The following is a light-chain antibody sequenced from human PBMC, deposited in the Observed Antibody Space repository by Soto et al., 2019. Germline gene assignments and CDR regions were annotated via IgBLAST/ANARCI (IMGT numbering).Light chain of an antibody. J-gene: IGKJ2*01. V-gene: IGKV3-20*01. CDR3: QQYGSSQYT. CDR2: GAS. Sequence: EIVLTQSPGTLSLSPGERATLSCRASQSVSSGYLAWYQQKPGQAPRLLIYGASNRASGIPDRFSGSGSATDFTLTISRLEPEDFAVYYCQQYGSSQYTFGQGTKLDIK. CDR1: QSVSSGY.